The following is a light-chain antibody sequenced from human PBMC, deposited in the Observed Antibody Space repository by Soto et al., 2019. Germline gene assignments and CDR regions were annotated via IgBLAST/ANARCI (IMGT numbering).Light chain of an antibody. CDR2: DTS. J-gene: IGKJ4*01. Sequence: EIVMTQSPATLSLSPGERATLSCRASQSIGSNFAWYQQKPGQSPRLLIFDTSYRVTGIPPRFSGSGSGTDFTLTISSLEPEDFAVYFCQQRINWPLTFGGGTKVDIK. V-gene: IGKV3-11*01. CDR3: QQRINWPLT. CDR1: QSIGSN.